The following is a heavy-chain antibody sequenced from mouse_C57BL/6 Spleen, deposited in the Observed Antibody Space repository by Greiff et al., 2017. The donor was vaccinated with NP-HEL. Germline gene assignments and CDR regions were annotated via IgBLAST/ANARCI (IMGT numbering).Heavy chain of an antibody. Sequence: EVQLQQSVAELVRPGASVKLSCTASGFNIKNTYMHWVKQRPEQGLEWIGRIDPANGNNKYAPKFQGKATITADTSSNTAYLQLSSLTSEDTAIYYCARNYYGSSYGGYFDVWGTGTTVTVSS. CDR1: GFNIKNTY. CDR3: ARNYYGSSYGGYFDV. V-gene: IGHV14-3*01. CDR2: IDPANGNN. D-gene: IGHD1-1*01. J-gene: IGHJ1*03.